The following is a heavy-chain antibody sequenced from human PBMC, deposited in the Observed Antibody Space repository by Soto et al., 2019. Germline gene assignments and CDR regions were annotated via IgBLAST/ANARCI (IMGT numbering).Heavy chain of an antibody. J-gene: IGHJ6*02. V-gene: IGHV5-51*01. Sequence: PGESLKISCKGSGYSFTSYWIGWVRQMPGKGLEWMGIIYPGDSDTRYSPSFQGQVTISADKSISTAYLQWSSLKASDTAMYYCARWTMVTTSGEDYYYGMDVWGQGTTVTVSS. CDR1: GYSFTSYW. D-gene: IGHD4-17*01. CDR3: ARWTMVTTSGEDYYYGMDV. CDR2: IYPGDSDT.